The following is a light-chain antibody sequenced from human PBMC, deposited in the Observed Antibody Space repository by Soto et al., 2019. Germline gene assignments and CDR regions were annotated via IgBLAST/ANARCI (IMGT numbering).Light chain of an antibody. CDR1: QSVGSN. V-gene: IGKV3-15*01. CDR2: GAS. CDR3: QHYNNRPLT. J-gene: IGKJ4*01. Sequence: EIVMTQSPDTLSVSPGERATLSCRAGQSVGSNLAWYQQKPGQAPRLLIYGASSRATGIPARFSGSGSGTEFTLTISSLQSEDSAVYYCQHYNNRPLTFGGGAKVEIK.